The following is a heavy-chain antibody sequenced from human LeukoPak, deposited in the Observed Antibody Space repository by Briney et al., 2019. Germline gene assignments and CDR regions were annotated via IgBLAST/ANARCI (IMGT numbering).Heavy chain of an antibody. D-gene: IGHD6-6*01. CDR2: MNPNSGNT. CDR3: ARGPGQLVPFDY. Sequence: GASVKVSCKASGYTFTSYDINWVRQATGQGIEWMGWMNPNSGNTGYAQKFQGRVTMTRNTSISTAYMELSSLRSEDTAVYYCARGPGQLVPFDYWGQGTLVTVSS. V-gene: IGHV1-8*01. CDR1: GYTFTSYD. J-gene: IGHJ4*02.